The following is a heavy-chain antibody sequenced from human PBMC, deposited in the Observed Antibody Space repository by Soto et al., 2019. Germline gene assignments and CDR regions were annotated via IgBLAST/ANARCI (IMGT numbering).Heavy chain of an antibody. J-gene: IGHJ4*02. Sequence: PGGSLRLSCAASGFTFTTYAMSWVRQAPGEGLEWVSTITSTGGSTYYAESVKGRFTISRDNSKNTLYLQMSSLRAEDTAIYYCARGIGGSTSARSNDYWGQGTLVTVS. CDR2: ITSTGGST. V-gene: IGHV3-23*01. CDR3: ARGIGGSTSARSNDY. CDR1: GFTFTTYA. D-gene: IGHD2-15*01.